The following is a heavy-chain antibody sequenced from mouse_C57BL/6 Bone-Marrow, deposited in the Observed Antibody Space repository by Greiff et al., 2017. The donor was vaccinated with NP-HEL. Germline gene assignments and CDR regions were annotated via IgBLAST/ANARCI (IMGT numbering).Heavy chain of an antibody. CDR2: INPSSGYT. D-gene: IGHD1-1*02. V-gene: IGHV1-4*01. J-gene: IGHJ4*01. Sequence: QVQLQQSGAELARPGASVKMSCKASGYTFTSYTMHWVKQRPGQGLAWIGYINPSSGYTKYNQKFKDKATLTADKCSSTAYMQLSSLTSEDSAVYYCARWGWYYAMDDWGQGTTVTVSS. CDR1: GYTFTSYT. CDR3: ARWGWYYAMDD.